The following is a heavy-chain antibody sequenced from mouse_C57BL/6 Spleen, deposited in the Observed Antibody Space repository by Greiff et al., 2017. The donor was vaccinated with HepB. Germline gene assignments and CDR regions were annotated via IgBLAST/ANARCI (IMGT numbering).Heavy chain of an antibody. V-gene: IGHV14-4*01. CDR3: TPGHYSSSPLFAY. CDR1: GFNIKDDY. CDR2: IDPENGDT. Sequence: EVQLQQSGAELVRPGASVKLSCTASGFNIKDDYMHWVKQRPEQGLEWIGWIDPENGDTEYASKFQGKATITADTSSNTAYLQLSSLTSEDTAVYYCTPGHYSSSPLFAYWGQGTLVTVSA. D-gene: IGHD2-5*01. J-gene: IGHJ3*01.